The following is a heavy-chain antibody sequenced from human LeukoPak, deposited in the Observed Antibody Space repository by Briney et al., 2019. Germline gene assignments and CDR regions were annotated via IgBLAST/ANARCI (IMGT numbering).Heavy chain of an antibody. V-gene: IGHV3-23*01. CDR2: ISGSGGRT. Sequence: GGSLRLSCGASGFTFSSYGMNWVRQAPGKGLEWVSAISGSGGRTYYTDSVKGRFTISRDNSKNTLYLQMNSLRAEDTAVYYCARERPDSRNLDSWGRGALVTVSS. J-gene: IGHJ4*02. CDR1: GFTFSSYG. CDR3: ARERPDSRNLDS. D-gene: IGHD1-14*01.